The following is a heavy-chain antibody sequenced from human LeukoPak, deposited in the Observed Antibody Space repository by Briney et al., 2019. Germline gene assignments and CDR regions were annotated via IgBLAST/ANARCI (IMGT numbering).Heavy chain of an antibody. CDR1: GFTFSNAW. CDR3: TTVLLWFGELSFDY. CDR2: IKSKTDGGTT. V-gene: IGHV3-15*01. Sequence: GGSLRLSCAASGFTFSNAWMSWVRQAPGKGREWVGRIKSKTDGGTTDYAAPVKGRFTISRDDSKNTLYLQMNSLKTEDTAVYYCTTVLLWFGELSFDYWGQGTPVTVSS. J-gene: IGHJ4*02. D-gene: IGHD3-10*01.